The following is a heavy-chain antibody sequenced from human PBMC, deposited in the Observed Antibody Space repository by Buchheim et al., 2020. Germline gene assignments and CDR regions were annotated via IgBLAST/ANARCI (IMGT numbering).Heavy chain of an antibody. CDR2: ISYDGSNK. CDR3: ARDFDPALLDY. V-gene: IGHV3-30-3*01. D-gene: IGHD3-9*01. J-gene: IGHJ4*02. CDR1: GFTFSSYA. Sequence: QVQLVESGGGVVQPGRSLRLSCAASGFTFSSYAMHWVRQAPGKGLEWVAVISYDGSNKYYADSVKGRFTISRDNSKNTLYLQMNSLRAEDTAVYYCARDFDPALLDYWGQGTL.